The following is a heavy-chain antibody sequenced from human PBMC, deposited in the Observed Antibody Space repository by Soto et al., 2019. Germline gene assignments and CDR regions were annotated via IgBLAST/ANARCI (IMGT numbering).Heavy chain of an antibody. V-gene: IGHV1-2*02. J-gene: IGHJ4*02. D-gene: IGHD2-21*02. CDR1: GYTFAGPS. CDR2: INPDNGGT. CDR3: AISXYCSGYCYTNSLYYFDY. Sequence: ASVKVSCKASGYTFAGPSIHWVRQAPGQGLEWMGWINPDNGGTNYAQRFQGRVTMTRDTSISTAYMELSKLRSDDTAVYYCAISXYCSGYCYTNSLYYFDYWGQGALVTVSS.